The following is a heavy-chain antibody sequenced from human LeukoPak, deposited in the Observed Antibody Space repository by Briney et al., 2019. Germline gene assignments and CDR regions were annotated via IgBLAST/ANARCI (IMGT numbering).Heavy chain of an antibody. CDR2: ISSSGSTI. CDR3: ARYYGSGSYDY. CDR1: GFTFSNYW. V-gene: IGHV3-11*04. J-gene: IGHJ4*02. D-gene: IGHD3-10*01. Sequence: TAGGSLRLSCAASGFTFSNYWMSWIRQAPGKGLEWVSYISSSGSTIYYADSVKGRFTISRDNAKNTLYLQMNSLRAEDTAVYYCARYYGSGSYDYWGQGTLVTVSS.